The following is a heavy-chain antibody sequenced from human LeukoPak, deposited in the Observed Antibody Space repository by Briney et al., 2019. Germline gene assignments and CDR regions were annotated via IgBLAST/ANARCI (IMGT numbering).Heavy chain of an antibody. D-gene: IGHD4-17*01. V-gene: IGHV4-34*01. Sequence: PSETLSLTCAVYGGSFSGYYWSRIRQPPGKGLEWIGEINHSGSTNYNPSLKSRVTISVDTSKNQFSLKVSSVTAADTAVYYCVRETQDYGDYVGDWGQGTLVTVSS. CDR3: VRETQDYGDYVGD. CDR2: INHSGST. J-gene: IGHJ4*02. CDR1: GGSFSGYY.